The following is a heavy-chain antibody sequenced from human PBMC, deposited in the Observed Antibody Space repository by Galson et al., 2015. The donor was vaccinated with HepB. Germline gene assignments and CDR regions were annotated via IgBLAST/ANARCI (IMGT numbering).Heavy chain of an antibody. CDR2: IKEDGREE. D-gene: IGHD2-15*01. Sequence: SLRLSCAASGFTFSSYWMSWVRQAPGKGLEWVANIKEDGREEYYVDSLKGRFTISRDNAKNSLYLLMNRLRAEDTAVYYCARDEGYCSGGTCYGSFDYWGQGTLVTVSS. J-gene: IGHJ4*02. V-gene: IGHV3-7*01. CDR3: ARDEGYCSGGTCYGSFDY. CDR1: GFTFSSYW.